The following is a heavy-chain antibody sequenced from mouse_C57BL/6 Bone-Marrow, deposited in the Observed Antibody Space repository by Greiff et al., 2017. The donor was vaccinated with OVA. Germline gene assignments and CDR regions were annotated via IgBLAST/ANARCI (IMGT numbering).Heavy chain of an antibody. CDR1: GFSLTSYG. CDR2: IWSGGST. Sequence: VKLVESGPGLVQPSQSLSITCTVSGFSLTSYGVHWVRQSPGKGLEWLGVIWSGGSTDYNAAFISRLSISKDNSKSQVFFKMNSLQADDTAIYYCATSFTTVVAGAMDYWGQGTSVTVSS. D-gene: IGHD1-1*01. CDR3: ATSFTTVVAGAMDY. J-gene: IGHJ4*01. V-gene: IGHV2-2*01.